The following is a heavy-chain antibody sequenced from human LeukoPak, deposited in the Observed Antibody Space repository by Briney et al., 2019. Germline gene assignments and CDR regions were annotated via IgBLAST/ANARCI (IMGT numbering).Heavy chain of an antibody. D-gene: IGHD6-25*01. Sequence: PSENLSLTCTVSGGSISSYYWSWIRQPPGKGLEWIGYIYYSGSTNYNPSLKSRVTISVDTSKNQFSLKLSSVTAADTAVYYCARIDSSGEIDYWGQGTLVTVSS. CDR1: GGSISSYY. V-gene: IGHV4-59*08. CDR3: ARIDSSGEIDY. CDR2: IYYSGST. J-gene: IGHJ4*02.